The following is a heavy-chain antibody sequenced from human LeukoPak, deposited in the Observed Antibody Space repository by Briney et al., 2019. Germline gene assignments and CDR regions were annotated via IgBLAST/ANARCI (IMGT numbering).Heavy chain of an antibody. D-gene: IGHD5-12*01. J-gene: IGHJ6*02. V-gene: IGHV4-59*12. CDR3: ARDSSRPKAPLVATIWSYYYYGMDV. CDR2: IYYSGST. CDR1: GGSISSYY. Sequence: SETLSLTCTVSGGSISSYYWSWIRQPPGKGLEWIGYIYYSGSTNYNPSLKSRVTISVDTSKNQFSLQLSSVTAADTAVYYCARDSSRPKAPLVATIWSYYYYGMDVWGQGTTVTVSS.